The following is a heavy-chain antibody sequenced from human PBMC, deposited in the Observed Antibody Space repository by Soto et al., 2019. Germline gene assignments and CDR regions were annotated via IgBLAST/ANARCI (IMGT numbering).Heavy chain of an antibody. J-gene: IGHJ6*02. V-gene: IGHV3-33*01. D-gene: IGHD3-16*01. CDR2: IWSDGSNK. Sequence: PGGALRLSCAASGFTFSSYDMHWVRQAPGKGLEWVAVIWSDGSNKYSADSVKGRFTISRDNSRNTLYLQLNSLRAEDTAVYHCARGLPLYGMDVWGQGTTVTVSS. CDR1: GFTFSSYD. CDR3: ARGLPLYGMDV.